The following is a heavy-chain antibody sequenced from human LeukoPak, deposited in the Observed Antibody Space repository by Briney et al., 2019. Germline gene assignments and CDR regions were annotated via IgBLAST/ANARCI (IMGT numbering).Heavy chain of an antibody. Sequence: PSETLSLTCTVSGYSISSGYYWGWIRQPPGKGLEWIGYIYYSGSTNYNPSLKSRVTISVDTSKNQFSLKLSSVTAADTAVYYCARSSSGSFPYFDYWGQGSLVTVSS. V-gene: IGHV4-61*01. CDR1: GYSISSGYY. CDR3: ARSSSGSFPYFDY. D-gene: IGHD1-26*01. CDR2: IYYSGST. J-gene: IGHJ4*02.